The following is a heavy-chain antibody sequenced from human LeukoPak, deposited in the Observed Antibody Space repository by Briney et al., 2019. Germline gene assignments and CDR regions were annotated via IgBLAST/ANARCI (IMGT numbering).Heavy chain of an antibody. CDR3: ARGDGPEDHFDY. CDR1: GFSFSNCA. V-gene: IGHV3-23*01. Sequence: GGSLRLSCAASGFSFSNCAMSWVRQAPGRGLEWVSGISGSGGSTYYADSVKGRFTISRDNSKNTLYLQMNSLRAEDTAVYYCARGDGPEDHFDYWGQGTLVTVSS. CDR2: ISGSGGST. J-gene: IGHJ4*02. D-gene: IGHD5-24*01.